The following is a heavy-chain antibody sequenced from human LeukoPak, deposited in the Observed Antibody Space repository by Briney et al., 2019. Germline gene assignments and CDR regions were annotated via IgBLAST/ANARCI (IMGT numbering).Heavy chain of an antibody. J-gene: IGHJ4*02. CDR2: ISSDGSST. Sequence: GGSLRLSCAASGFTFSSYWMHWVRQAPGKGLVWVSRISSDGSSTIYADSVKGRFTISRDNAKNTLYLQMNSLRAEDTAVYYCARGTYYYDSSGYPLFDYWGQGTLVTVSS. D-gene: IGHD3-22*01. V-gene: IGHV3-74*01. CDR1: GFTFSSYW. CDR3: ARGTYYYDSSGYPLFDY.